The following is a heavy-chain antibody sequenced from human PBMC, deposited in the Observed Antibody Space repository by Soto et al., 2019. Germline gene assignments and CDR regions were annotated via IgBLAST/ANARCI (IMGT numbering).Heavy chain of an antibody. D-gene: IGHD1-26*01. CDR3: ARGGGVGATTGWD. CDR1: GGTFSSYA. CDR2: IIPIFGTA. J-gene: IGHJ4*02. Sequence: QVQLVQSGAEVKKPGSSVKVSCKASGGTFSSYAISWVRQAPGQGLEWMGGIIPIFGTANYAQKFQGRVTITADISRSKAYVGRGSWRSGDRAGYFCARGGGVGATTGWDWGQGTLVTVSS. V-gene: IGHV1-69*06.